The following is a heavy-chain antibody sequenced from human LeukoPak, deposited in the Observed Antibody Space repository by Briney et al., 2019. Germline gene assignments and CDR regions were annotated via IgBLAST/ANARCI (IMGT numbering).Heavy chain of an antibody. CDR2: ISSSSSTI. D-gene: IGHD4-17*01. CDR1: GFTFSSYS. V-gene: IGHV3-48*01. Sequence: GGSLTLSCAASGFTFSSYSMNWLRQAPGKGLDWVSYISSSSSTIYYADSVKGRFTISRDNAKNSLYLQMNSLRAEDKAVYYCARDHTTENDYWGQGTLVTVSS. J-gene: IGHJ4*02. CDR3: ARDHTTENDY.